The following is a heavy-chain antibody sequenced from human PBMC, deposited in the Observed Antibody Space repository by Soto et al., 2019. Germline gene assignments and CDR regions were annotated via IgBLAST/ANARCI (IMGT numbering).Heavy chain of an antibody. D-gene: IGHD3-9*01. V-gene: IGHV4-34*01. J-gene: IGHJ2*01. Sequence: QVQLQQWGAGPLRPLETLSLTCGVSGGSFSGYYWAWIRQSPGKGLEWIGELNDRGSINYNQSLKSRVSISDDTSKNHYSLNQRPVNAADTAVYYCARESHDILTGPPWVWYFDLWGRGTLVTVSS. CDR2: LNDRGSI. CDR3: ARESHDILTGPPWVWYFDL. CDR1: GGSFSGYY.